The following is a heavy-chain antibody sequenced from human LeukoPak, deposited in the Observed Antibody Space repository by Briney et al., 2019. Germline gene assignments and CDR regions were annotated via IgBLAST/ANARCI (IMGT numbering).Heavy chain of an antibody. J-gene: IGHJ4*02. Sequence: GGSLRLSCAASGFSFSTYTMNWVRQAPGKGLEWVSSISSGSSYIYYADSVKGRFTISRDDAKNSLYLQMNNLRAEDTAVYYCARGGITDHIVDDWGQGTLVTVSS. CDR2: ISSGSSYI. D-gene: IGHD1-14*01. CDR3: ARGGITDHIVDD. CDR1: GFSFSTYT. V-gene: IGHV3-21*04.